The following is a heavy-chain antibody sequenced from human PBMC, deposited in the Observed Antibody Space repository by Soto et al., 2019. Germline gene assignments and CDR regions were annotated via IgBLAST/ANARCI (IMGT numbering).Heavy chain of an antibody. J-gene: IGHJ4*02. V-gene: IGHV1-18*01. CDR2: IIPSDGYR. CDR1: GGTFSSYA. D-gene: IGHD3-22*01. Sequence: GASVKVSCKASGGTFSSYAISWVRQAPGQGLEWMGLIIPSDGYRNFAQKFEDRVTMTTATSTNTVFLELRSLKSDDTAIYYCARDRLRGYDSSGFYSWGQGTMVTVSS. CDR3: ARDRLRGYDSSGFYS.